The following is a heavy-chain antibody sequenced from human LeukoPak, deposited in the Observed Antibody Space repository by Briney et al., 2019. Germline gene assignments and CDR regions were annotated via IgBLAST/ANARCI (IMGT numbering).Heavy chain of an antibody. Sequence: PSQTLSLTCTVSGGSISSGGYYWSWIRQHPGKGLEWIGYIYYSGSTNYNPSLKSRVTISVDTSKNQFSLKLSSVTAADTAVYYCARHKLRYSSGWYGGYGVDVWGQGTTVTVSS. J-gene: IGHJ6*02. D-gene: IGHD6-19*01. CDR3: ARHKLRYSSGWYGGYGVDV. CDR1: GGSISSGGYY. V-gene: IGHV4-31*03. CDR2: IYYSGST.